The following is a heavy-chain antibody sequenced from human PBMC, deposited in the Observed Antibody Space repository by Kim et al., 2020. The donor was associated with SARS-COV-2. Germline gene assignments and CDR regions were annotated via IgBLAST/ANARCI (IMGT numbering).Heavy chain of an antibody. CDR2: IYTGGRT. D-gene: IGHD2-21*02. CDR3: ASFGVVTVMGFDY. J-gene: IGHJ4*02. V-gene: IGHV3-66*01. Sequence: GGSLRLSCSASGFSVSSNYMAWVRQAPGKGLEWVSLIYTGGRTYYADSVKDRFTISRDNSKNTLSLQMNSLRAEDTAVYYCASFGVVTVMGFDYWGQG. CDR1: GFSVSSNY.